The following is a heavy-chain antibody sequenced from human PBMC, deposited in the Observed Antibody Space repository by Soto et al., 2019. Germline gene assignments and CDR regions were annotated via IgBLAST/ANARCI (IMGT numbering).Heavy chain of an antibody. CDR1: GYTFTSYY. CDR3: AARLRRHGYRYHFDY. Sequence: GASVKVSCKASGYTFTSYYMHWVRQAPGQGLEWMGIINPSGGSTSYAQKFQGRVTMTRDTSTSTVYMELSSLRSEDTAVYYCAARLRRHGYRYHFDYWGQGTLVTVSS. J-gene: IGHJ4*02. CDR2: INPSGGST. D-gene: IGHD3-16*02. V-gene: IGHV1-46*01.